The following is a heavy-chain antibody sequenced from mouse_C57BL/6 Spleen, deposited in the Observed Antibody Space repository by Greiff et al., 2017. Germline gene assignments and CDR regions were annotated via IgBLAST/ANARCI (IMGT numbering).Heavy chain of an antibody. CDR1: GFTFSDYY. CDR2: INYDGSST. J-gene: IGHJ4*01. D-gene: IGHD2-4*01. V-gene: IGHV5-16*01. Sequence: EVQLVESEGGLVQPGSSMKLSCTASGFTFSDYYMAWVRQVPEKGLEWVANINYDGSSTYYLDSLKSRFIISRDNAKNILYLQMSSLKSEDTATYYCARESIYYDYDGYYAMDYWGQGTSVTVSS. CDR3: ARESIYYDYDGYYAMDY.